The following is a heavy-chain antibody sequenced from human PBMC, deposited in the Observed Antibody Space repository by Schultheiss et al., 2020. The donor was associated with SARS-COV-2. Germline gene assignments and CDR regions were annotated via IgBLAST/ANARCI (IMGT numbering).Heavy chain of an antibody. Sequence: SVKVSCKASGGAFSTYTIAWVRQAPGQGLEWMGGIIPMFGTTNYAEKFQGRVKITADEPTSTAYMELSSLRSEDTAVYYCAKDRIQFLEPMDVWGQGTTVTVSS. CDR2: IIPMFGTT. J-gene: IGHJ6*02. CDR1: GGAFSTYT. CDR3: AKDRIQFLEPMDV. D-gene: IGHD3-3*01. V-gene: IGHV1-69*13.